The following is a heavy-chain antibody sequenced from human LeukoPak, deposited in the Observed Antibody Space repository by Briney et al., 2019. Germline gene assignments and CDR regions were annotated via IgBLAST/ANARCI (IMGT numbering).Heavy chain of an antibody. J-gene: IGHJ3*02. D-gene: IGHD6-13*01. Sequence: GGSLRLSCAASGFAFSSYAMSWVRQAPGKGLEWVSAISGSGGSTYYADSVKGRFTISRDNSKNTLYQQMNSLRAEDTAVYYCAKVTAAAGISGYDAFDIWGQGTMVTVSS. CDR1: GFAFSSYA. CDR3: AKVTAAAGISGYDAFDI. CDR2: ISGSGGST. V-gene: IGHV3-23*01.